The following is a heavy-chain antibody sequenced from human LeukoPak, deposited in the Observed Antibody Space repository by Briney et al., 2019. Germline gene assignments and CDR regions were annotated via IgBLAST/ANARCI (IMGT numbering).Heavy chain of an antibody. CDR3: ARAGGYYYYYYGMDV. CDR2: TYYSGST. CDR1: GGSISSGGYY. D-gene: IGHD2-8*02. V-gene: IGHV4-31*03. Sequence: PSETLSLTCTVSGGSISSGGYYWSWIRQHPGKGLEWIGYTYYSGSTYYNPSLKSRVTISVDTSKNQFSLKLSSVTAADTAVYYCARAGGYYYYYYGMDVWGQGTTVTVSS. J-gene: IGHJ6*02.